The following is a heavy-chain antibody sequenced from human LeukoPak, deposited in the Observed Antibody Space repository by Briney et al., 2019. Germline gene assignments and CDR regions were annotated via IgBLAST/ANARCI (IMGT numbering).Heavy chain of an antibody. V-gene: IGHV1-69*04. J-gene: IGHJ4*02. CDR2: IIPILGIA. Sequence: SVKVSCKASGGTFSSYAISWVRQAPGQGLEWMGRIIPILGIANYAQKFQGRVTITADKSTSTAYMELSSLRSEDTAVYYCAVYYYDSSERDYWGQGTLVTVSS. D-gene: IGHD3-22*01. CDR1: GGTFSSYA. CDR3: AVYYYDSSERDY.